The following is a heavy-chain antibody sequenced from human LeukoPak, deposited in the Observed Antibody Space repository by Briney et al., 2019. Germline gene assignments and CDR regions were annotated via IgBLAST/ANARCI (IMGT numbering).Heavy chain of an antibody. CDR1: GFTFSSYA. CDR3: ARAQPGYCSGGSCYEFDY. J-gene: IGHJ4*02. Sequence: GASLRLSCAASGFTFSSYAMSWIRQAPGKGXXXXXXXXXSGGSTYYADSVKGRFTISRDNAKNSLYLQMNSLRAEDTAVYYCARAQPGYCSGGSCYEFDYWGQGTLVTVSS. CDR2: XXXSGGST. D-gene: IGHD2-15*01. V-gene: IGHV3-23*01.